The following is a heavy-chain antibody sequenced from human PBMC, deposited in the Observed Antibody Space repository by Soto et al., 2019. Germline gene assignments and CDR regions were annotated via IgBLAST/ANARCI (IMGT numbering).Heavy chain of an antibody. CDR3: AKDRVYSHPRDAFDI. J-gene: IGHJ3*02. D-gene: IGHD6-6*01. CDR2: ISGSGGST. V-gene: IGHV3-23*01. Sequence: GGSLRLSCAASGFTFSSYARSWVRQAPGKGLEWVSAISGSGGSTYSADSVKGRFTISRDNSKNTLYLQMNSLSAEDTAVYYCAKDRVYSHPRDAFDIWGQGTMVTVSS. CDR1: GFTFSSYA.